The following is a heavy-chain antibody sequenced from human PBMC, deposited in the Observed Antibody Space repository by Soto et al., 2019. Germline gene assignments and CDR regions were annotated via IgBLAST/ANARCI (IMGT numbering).Heavy chain of an antibody. CDR3: ARDLRSAYGYGHYYYGMDV. D-gene: IGHD5-18*01. Sequence: EVQLVESGGGLVKPGGSLRLSCAASGFTFSSYSMNWVRQAPGKGLEWVSSISSSSSYIYYADSVKGRFTISRDNAKNSLYLQMNSLRAEDTAVYYCARDLRSAYGYGHYYYGMDVWGQGTTVTVSS. CDR1: GFTFSSYS. V-gene: IGHV3-21*01. CDR2: ISSSSSYI. J-gene: IGHJ6*02.